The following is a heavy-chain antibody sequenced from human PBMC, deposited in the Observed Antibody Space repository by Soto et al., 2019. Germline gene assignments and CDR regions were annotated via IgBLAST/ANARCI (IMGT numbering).Heavy chain of an antibody. V-gene: IGHV3-23*01. Sequence: EVQLLESGGGLVQPGGSLRLSCAVSGFTFSSHAMSWVRQAPGMGLEWVSATSGSGVNTYYADSVKGRFTISRDNSKNTLYLQMNSLRAEDTAVYYCVKCVRMVEVGSYYYYYYMDVWGKGTTVTVSS. CDR2: TSGSGVNT. CDR1: GFTFSSHA. CDR3: VKCVRMVEVGSYYYYYYMDV. J-gene: IGHJ6*03. D-gene: IGHD2-15*01.